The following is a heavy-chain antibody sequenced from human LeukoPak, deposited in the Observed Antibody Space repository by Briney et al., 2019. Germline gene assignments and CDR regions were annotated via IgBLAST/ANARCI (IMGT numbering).Heavy chain of an antibody. D-gene: IGHD5-12*01. CDR1: GYTFTSYD. V-gene: IGHV1-8*01. CDR3: ARGRGVRYGGYTYYFDY. J-gene: IGHJ4*02. Sequence: ASVKVSCKASGYTFTSYDINWVRQATGQGLEWMGWMNPNSGNTDYAQKFQGRVTMTRNTSISTAYMELSSLRSEDTAVYYCARGRGVRYGGYTYYFDYWGQGTLVTVSS. CDR2: MNPNSGNT.